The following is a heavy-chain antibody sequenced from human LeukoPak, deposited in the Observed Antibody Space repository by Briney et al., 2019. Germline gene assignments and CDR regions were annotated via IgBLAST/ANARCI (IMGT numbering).Heavy chain of an antibody. J-gene: IGHJ6*03. CDR1: GGSISSYY. Sequence: SETLSLTCTFSGGSISSYYWSWIRQPAGKGLEWIGRFHASGSTNYNPSLKSRLTISVDTSKNQFSLKLTSVTVADTAVYYCARTTEGGYTYDYFYYYYMDVWGKGTTVTISS. CDR3: ARTTEGGYTYDYFYYYYMDV. V-gene: IGHV4-4*07. CDR2: FHASGST. D-gene: IGHD5-18*01.